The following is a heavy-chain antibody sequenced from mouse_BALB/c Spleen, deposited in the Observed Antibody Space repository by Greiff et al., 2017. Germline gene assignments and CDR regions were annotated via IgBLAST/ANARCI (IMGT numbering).Heavy chain of an antibody. CDR2: ISNLAYSI. J-gene: IGHJ3*01. D-gene: IGHD3-2*01. V-gene: IGHV5-15*02. CDR1: GFTFSDYG. CDR3: ARRQLGGFAY. Sequence: EVKVVESGGGLVQPGGSRKLSCAASGFTFSDYGMAWVRQAPGKGPEWVAFISNLAYSIYYADTVTGRFTISRENAKNTLYLEMSSLRSEDTAMYYCARRQLGGFAYWGQGTLVTVSA.